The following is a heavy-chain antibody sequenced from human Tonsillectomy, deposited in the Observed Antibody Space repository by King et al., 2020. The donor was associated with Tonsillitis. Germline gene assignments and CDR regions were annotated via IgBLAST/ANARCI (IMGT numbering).Heavy chain of an antibody. V-gene: IGHV3-48*01. CDR2: IISSSTTI. CDR1: GFTFSSYS. Sequence: VQLVESGGGLVQPGGSLRLSCAASGFTFSSYSMNWVRQAPGKGLEWVSYIISSSTTISYADSVKGRFTISRDNAKNSLYLQMNSLRAEDTAVYYCARMVEDYDYIWGSYRPHDYWGQGTLVTVSS. D-gene: IGHD3-16*02. J-gene: IGHJ4*02. CDR3: ARMVEDYDYIWGSYRPHDY.